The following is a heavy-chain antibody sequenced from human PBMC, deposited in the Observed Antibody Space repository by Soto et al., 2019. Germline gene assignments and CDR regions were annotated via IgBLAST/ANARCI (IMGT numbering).Heavy chain of an antibody. D-gene: IGHD6-6*01. V-gene: IGHV3-53*02. Sequence: EVHLVETGGGLIQPGGSLRLSCAASGLSVSSSDMSWVRQASGKGLEWVSVIYSGGSTHDADSVKGRFTISRDNSKNTVHLQMNSLRVDDTAVYFCSTSSRNEYHFAMDAWGQGTTIIV. CDR2: IYSGGST. J-gene: IGHJ6*02. CDR1: GLSVSSSD. CDR3: STSSRNEYHFAMDA.